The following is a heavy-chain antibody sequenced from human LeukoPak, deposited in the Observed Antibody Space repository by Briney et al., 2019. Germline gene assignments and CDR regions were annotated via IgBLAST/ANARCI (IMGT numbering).Heavy chain of an antibody. Sequence: ASVKVSCKASGYTFTGYYMHWVRQAPGQGLEWMGWINPNSGGTNYAQKFQGRVTMTRDTSISTAYMELSRLRSDDTAVYYCARGVYYYGSGSYYSSSWGQGTLVTVSS. V-gene: IGHV1-2*02. CDR1: GYTFTGYY. CDR2: INPNSGGT. D-gene: IGHD3-10*01. CDR3: ARGVYYYGSGSYYSSS. J-gene: IGHJ5*02.